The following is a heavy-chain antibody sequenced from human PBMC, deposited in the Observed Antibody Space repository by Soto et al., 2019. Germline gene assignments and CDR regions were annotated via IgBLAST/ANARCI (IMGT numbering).Heavy chain of an antibody. D-gene: IGHD2-15*01. CDR1: GGSVNRGGYS. CDR3: ARSIVTPSATFDH. V-gene: IGHV4-30-2*01. CDR2: IYRTGHT. J-gene: IGHJ5*02. Sequence: SETLSLTCAVSGGSVNRGGYSWSWIRQTPGKGLEWLAYIYRTGHTIYNPSLNSRATISLDEPNNQFSLHLTSVTAADTAVYYSARSIVTPSATFDHWGQGLMVTVPS.